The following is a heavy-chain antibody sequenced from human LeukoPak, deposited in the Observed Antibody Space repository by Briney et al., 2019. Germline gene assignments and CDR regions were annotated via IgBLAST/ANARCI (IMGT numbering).Heavy chain of an antibody. Sequence: GGSLRLSCAASGFTFSSYWMSWVRQAPGKGLEWVANIKQDGSEKYYVDSVKGRFTISRDNAKNSLYLQMNSLRAEDTAVYYCARGGITMVRRKFDPWGQGTLVTVSS. CDR3: ARGGITMVRRKFDP. CDR1: GFTFSSYW. D-gene: IGHD3-10*01. CDR2: IKQDGSEK. V-gene: IGHV3-7*03. J-gene: IGHJ5*02.